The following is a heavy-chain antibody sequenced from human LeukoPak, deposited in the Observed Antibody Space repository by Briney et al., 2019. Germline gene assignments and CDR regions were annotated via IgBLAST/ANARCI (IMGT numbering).Heavy chain of an antibody. Sequence: ASVKVSCKASGYTLTSYGISWVRQAPGQGLEWMGSISPYTGNTKYAERFQDRVIMTTDTSTRTAYMELRSLRSDDTAVFYCARDQYDSVWGSYRPYFDYWGQGTLVTVSS. CDR3: ARDQYDSVWGSYRPYFDY. J-gene: IGHJ4*02. D-gene: IGHD3-16*02. CDR2: ISPYTGNT. V-gene: IGHV1-18*04. CDR1: GYTLTSYG.